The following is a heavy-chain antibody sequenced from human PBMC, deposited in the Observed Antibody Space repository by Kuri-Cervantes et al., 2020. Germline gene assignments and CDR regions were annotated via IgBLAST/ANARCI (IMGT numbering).Heavy chain of an antibody. CDR2: IIPLFGTA. D-gene: IGHD3-22*01. CDR1: GYSLTELS. CDR3: AREFDYDSSGYYYYY. J-gene: IGHJ4*02. Sequence: SVKVSCKVSGYSLTELSMHWVRQAPGQGLEWMGGIIPLFGTANYAQKFQGRVTITADKSTSTAYMELSSLRSEDAAVYFCAREFDYDSSGYYYYYWGQGTLVTVSS. V-gene: IGHV1-69*06.